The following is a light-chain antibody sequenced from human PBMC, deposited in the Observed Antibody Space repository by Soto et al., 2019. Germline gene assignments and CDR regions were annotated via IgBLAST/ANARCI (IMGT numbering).Light chain of an antibody. J-gene: IGLJ1*01. Sequence: QSVLTQPPSVSGAPGQGVTISCTGSSSNIGAGHDVHWYQQLPGTAPKLLIFGNINRPSGVPDRFSGSKSGNTAYLTISGLQVEDEAEYFCFSFTTTSTHVFGTGTKVTVL. CDR1: SSNIGAGHD. CDR2: GNI. CDR3: FSFTTTSTHV. V-gene: IGLV1-40*01.